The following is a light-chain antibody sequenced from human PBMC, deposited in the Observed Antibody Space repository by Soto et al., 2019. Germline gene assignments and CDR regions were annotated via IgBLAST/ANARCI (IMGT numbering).Light chain of an antibody. CDR2: GAS. J-gene: IGKJ2*01. Sequence: EIVLTQSPGTLSLSPGERATLSCRASQSISSTYLAWYQQKPGQAPRLLMYGASSRATGIPDRFSGSGSGTDFTLTISRLEPEDFAVYYCQQYGGSPPYTVGQGTKLEIK. CDR3: QQYGGSPPYT. CDR1: QSISSTY. V-gene: IGKV3-20*01.